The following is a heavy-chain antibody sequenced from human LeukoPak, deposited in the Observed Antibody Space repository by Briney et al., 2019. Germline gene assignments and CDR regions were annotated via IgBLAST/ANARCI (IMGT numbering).Heavy chain of an antibody. CDR1: GFTFRAYS. J-gene: IGHJ4*02. D-gene: IGHD3-10*01. CDR3: ARVAGHYFDY. Sequence: PGGSLRLSCAASGFTFRAYSLSWVRQAPGKGLEWVSFITGTSGDILYADSVKGRFTVSRDNAKNTLYLQMDSLTAEDTAVYFCARVAGHYFDYWGQGSLVTVSS. V-gene: IGHV3-21*05. CDR2: ITGTSGDI.